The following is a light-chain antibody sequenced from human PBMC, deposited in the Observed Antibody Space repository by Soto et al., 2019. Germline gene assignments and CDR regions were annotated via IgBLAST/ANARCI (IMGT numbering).Light chain of an antibody. CDR3: QNFDSPPQT. Sequence: DIQMTQSPSSLSSSVGDRVTITCRASQGIRHYLAWYQQKPGKVPKLLIYEASNLQSGVPSRFRGGGSGTEFTLTISSLQPEDVATYYCQNFDSPPQTFGQGTKVEIK. CDR2: EAS. V-gene: IGKV1-27*01. CDR1: QGIRHY. J-gene: IGKJ1*01.